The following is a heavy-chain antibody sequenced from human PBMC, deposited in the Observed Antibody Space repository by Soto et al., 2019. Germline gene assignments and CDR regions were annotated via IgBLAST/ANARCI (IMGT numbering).Heavy chain of an antibody. Sequence: GGSLSLSCTASGFIFGSYVMHLVRQAPGKGLEWVALISYDGTNKYYPDSVKGRFTISRDNPKNTLYLEMNSLIPEDTAVHYCARVPRDFCGRDCSSENWGQGTQVTVSS. CDR3: ARVPRDFCGRDCSSEN. V-gene: IGHV3-30*03. D-gene: IGHD2-21*02. CDR2: ISYDGTNK. CDR1: GFIFGSYV. J-gene: IGHJ4*02.